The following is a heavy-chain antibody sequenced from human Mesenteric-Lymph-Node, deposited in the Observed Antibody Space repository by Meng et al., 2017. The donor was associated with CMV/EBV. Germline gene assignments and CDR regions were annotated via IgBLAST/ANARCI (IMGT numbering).Heavy chain of an antibody. CDR1: GFPFDQYA. D-gene: IGHD3-10*01. V-gene: IGHV3-20*04. J-gene: IGHJ6*02. Sequence: GESLKISCTASGFPFDQYAMNWVRQVPGKGLEWVSGITSTGDKIGYADSVQGRFTISRDNAKNTLYLQMNSLRAEDTAVYYCARDDYYGSGRGMDVWGQGTTVTVSS. CDR2: ITSTGDKI. CDR3: ARDDYYGSGRGMDV.